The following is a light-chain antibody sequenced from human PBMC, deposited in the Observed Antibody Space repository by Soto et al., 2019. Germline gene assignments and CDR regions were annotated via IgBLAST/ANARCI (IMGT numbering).Light chain of an antibody. Sequence: DTQKTQSPATVSFYVRVRDTITCGASQSITTWLAWYQQRPGKAPKLLIYGASNGAAGIPARFSGSGSGTDFTLTIFRLEPEDCAVYYCQESDISPWTFAEGTKVDIK. CDR3: QESDISPWT. CDR1: QSITTW. CDR2: GAS. V-gene: IGKV1-5*01. J-gene: IGKJ1*01.